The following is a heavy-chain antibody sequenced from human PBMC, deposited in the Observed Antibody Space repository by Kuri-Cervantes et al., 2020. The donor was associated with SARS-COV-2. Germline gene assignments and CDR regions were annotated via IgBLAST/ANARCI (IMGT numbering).Heavy chain of an antibody. Sequence: GSLRLSCTVSGGSISSYYWSWIRQPPGKGLEWIGYIYYSGSTNYNPTLKIRVTISVDTSKNQYSLKLSSVTAADTAVYYCARPRQYPLNWFDPWGQGTLVTVSS. CDR2: IYYSGST. D-gene: IGHD2-2*01. CDR3: ARPRQYPLNWFDP. J-gene: IGHJ5*02. CDR1: GGSISSYY. V-gene: IGHV4-59*08.